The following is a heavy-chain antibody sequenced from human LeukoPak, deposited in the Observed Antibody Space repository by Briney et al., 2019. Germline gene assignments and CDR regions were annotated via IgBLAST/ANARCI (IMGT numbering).Heavy chain of an antibody. CDR3: ARSPTSYSSSWRRENNWFDP. CDR1: GGSFSGYY. CDR2: INHSGST. J-gene: IGHJ5*02. V-gene: IGHV4-34*01. D-gene: IGHD6-13*01. Sequence: SETLSLTCAVYGGSFSGYYWSCIRQPPGKGLEWIGEINHSGSTNYNPSLKSRVTISVDTSKDQFSLKLSSVTAADTAVYYCARSPTSYSSSWRRENNWFDPWGQGTLVTVSS.